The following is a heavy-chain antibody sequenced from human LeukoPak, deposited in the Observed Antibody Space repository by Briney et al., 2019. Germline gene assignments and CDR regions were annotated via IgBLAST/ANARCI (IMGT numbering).Heavy chain of an antibody. CDR3: ASLSTVTTSSYFFDY. CDR1: GGSISSSSYY. J-gene: IGHJ4*02. Sequence: PSETLSLTCTVSGGSISSSSYYWGWIRQPPGKGLEWIGSIYYSGSPYYNPSLKSRVTISVDTSKNQFSLKLTSVTAADTAVCYCASLSTVTTSSYFFDYWGQGTLVTVSS. V-gene: IGHV4-39*01. D-gene: IGHD4-17*01. CDR2: IYYSGSP.